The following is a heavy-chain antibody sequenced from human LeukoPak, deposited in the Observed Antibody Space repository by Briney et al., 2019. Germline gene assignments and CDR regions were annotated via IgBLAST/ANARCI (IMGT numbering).Heavy chain of an antibody. D-gene: IGHD6-6*01. CDR3: ARVGAARQYSWFDP. Sequence: SETLSLTCTVSGDSISSYYWSWIRQPPGKGLEWIGYIYYSGSTNYNPSLKSRVTISVDTSKNQFSLKLSSVTAADTAVYYCARVGAARQYSWFDPWGQGTLVTVSS. J-gene: IGHJ5*02. CDR1: GDSISSYY. CDR2: IYYSGST. V-gene: IGHV4-59*01.